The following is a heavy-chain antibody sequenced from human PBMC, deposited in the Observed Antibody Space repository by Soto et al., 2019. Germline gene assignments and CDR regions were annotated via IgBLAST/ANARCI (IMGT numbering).Heavy chain of an antibody. J-gene: IGHJ6*02. CDR2: IIPIFGTA. CDR1: GGTFSSYA. Sequence: QVQLVQSGAEVKKPGSSVKVSCKASGGTFSSYAISWVRQAPGQGLEWMGGIIPIFGTANYAQKFQGRVTITADESTSTAYMELSSLRSEDTAVYYCARGRTPDPTYYYYYGMDVWGQGTTVTVSS. V-gene: IGHV1-69*01. D-gene: IGHD1-7*01. CDR3: ARGRTPDPTYYYYYGMDV.